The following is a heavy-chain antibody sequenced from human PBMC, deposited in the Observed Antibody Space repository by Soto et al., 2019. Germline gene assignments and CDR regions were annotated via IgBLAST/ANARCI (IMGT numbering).Heavy chain of an antibody. Sequence: GGSLRLSCSASGFTFSSYAMHWVRQAPGKGLEYVSTISSNGGSTYYADSVKGRFTISRDNSKNTLYLQMSSLRAEDTAVYYCVKDREAAGTEYFQHWGQGTLVTVSS. CDR1: GFTFSSYA. V-gene: IGHV3-64D*09. CDR2: ISSNGGST. D-gene: IGHD6-13*01. CDR3: VKDREAAGTEYFQH. J-gene: IGHJ1*01.